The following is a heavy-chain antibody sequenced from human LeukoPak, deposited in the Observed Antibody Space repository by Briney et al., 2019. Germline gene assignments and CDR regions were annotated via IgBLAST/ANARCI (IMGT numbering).Heavy chain of an antibody. CDR1: GGSISSYY. Sequence: ETLSLTCTVSGGSISSYYWSWIRQPPGKGLEWIGYIYYSGSTNYNPSLKSRVTISVDTSKNQFSLKLSSVTAADTAVYYCARGGAVTTDLDYWGQGTLVTVSS. D-gene: IGHD4-17*01. V-gene: IGHV4-59*01. CDR3: ARGGAVTTDLDY. J-gene: IGHJ4*02. CDR2: IYYSGST.